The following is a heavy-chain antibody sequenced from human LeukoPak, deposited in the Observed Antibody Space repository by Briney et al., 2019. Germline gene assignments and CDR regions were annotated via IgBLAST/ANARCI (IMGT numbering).Heavy chain of an antibody. Sequence: SGGSLRLSCAASGFTFSSYSMNWVRQAPGKGLEWVSSISSSYSYIYYADSVKGRFTISRDNAKNSLYLQMNSLRAEDTAVYYCAREGYGDYAIYYWGQGTLVTVSS. CDR2: ISSSYSYI. J-gene: IGHJ4*02. CDR1: GFTFSSYS. D-gene: IGHD4-17*01. CDR3: AREGYGDYAIYY. V-gene: IGHV3-21*01.